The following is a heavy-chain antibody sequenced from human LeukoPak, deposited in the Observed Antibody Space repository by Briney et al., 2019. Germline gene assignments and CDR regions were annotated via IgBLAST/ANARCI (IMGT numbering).Heavy chain of an antibody. CDR3: ARSITIFGVVITSPIDY. J-gene: IGHJ4*02. D-gene: IGHD3-3*01. Sequence: GASVKVSCKSYRYTFTRYYMHWVRQAPGQGPEWMGWINPNSGGTNYAQKFQGRVTMTRDTSISTAYMELSRLRSDDTAVYYCARSITIFGVVITSPIDYWGQGTLVTVSS. V-gene: IGHV1-2*02. CDR1: RYTFTRYY. CDR2: INPNSGGT.